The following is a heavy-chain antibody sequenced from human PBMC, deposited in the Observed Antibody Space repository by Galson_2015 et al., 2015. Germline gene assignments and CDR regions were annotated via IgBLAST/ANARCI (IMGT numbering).Heavy chain of an antibody. CDR3: TTGVSTPHTMDV. CDR2: DGSNK. J-gene: IGHJ6*02. D-gene: IGHD2-2*01. Sequence: DGSNKYYAAPVKGRFTISRDDSKNTLYLQMNSLKTEDTAVYYCTTGVSTPHTMDVWGQGTTVTVSS. V-gene: IGHV3-15*01.